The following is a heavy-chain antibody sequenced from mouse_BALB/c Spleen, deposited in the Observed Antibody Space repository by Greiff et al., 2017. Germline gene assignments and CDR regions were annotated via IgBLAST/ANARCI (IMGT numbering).Heavy chain of an antibody. V-gene: IGHV1-7*01. D-gene: IGHD2-4*01. CDR3: ARSRGYYDSYLDV. CDR1: GYTFTSYW. Sequence: VKLMESGAELAKPGASVKMSCKASGYTFTSYWMHWVKQRPGQGLEWIGYINPSTGYTEYNQKFKDKATLTADKSSSTAYMQLSSLTSEDSAVYYCARSRGYYDSYLDVGGAGTTVTVSS. J-gene: IGHJ1*01. CDR2: INPSTGYT.